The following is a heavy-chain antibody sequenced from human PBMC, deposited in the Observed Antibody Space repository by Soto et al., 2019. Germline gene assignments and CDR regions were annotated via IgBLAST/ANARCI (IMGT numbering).Heavy chain of an antibody. D-gene: IGHD3-22*01. CDR2: IYYTGTT. CDR3: AGHWVYYDSSGYFDY. CDR1: GGSIGSYY. V-gene: IGHV4-59*08. Sequence: SETLSLTCTVSGGSIGSYYWTWIRQSPGKGLEWIGYIYYTGTTNYNPPLKSRVTISLDTSKNQFSLKLSSVTAADTALYYCAGHWVYYDSSGYFDYWGQGTLVTVSS. J-gene: IGHJ4*02.